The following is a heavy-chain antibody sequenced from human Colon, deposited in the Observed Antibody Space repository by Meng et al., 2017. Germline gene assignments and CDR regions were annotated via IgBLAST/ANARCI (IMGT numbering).Heavy chain of an antibody. Sequence: VPLHRWGEVLLKPSETLSLTCAVYGGSFRDNHWSWVRQPPGKGLEWIGEINHDGNTKYNPSLKSRVTISVDTSKNQFSLTLRSVTAADTAVYYCARSGSYHVVGDHWGQGTLVTVSS. D-gene: IGHD3-10*01. J-gene: IGHJ4*02. CDR3: ARSGSYHVVGDH. V-gene: IGHV4-34*01. CDR1: GGSFRDNH. CDR2: INHDGNT.